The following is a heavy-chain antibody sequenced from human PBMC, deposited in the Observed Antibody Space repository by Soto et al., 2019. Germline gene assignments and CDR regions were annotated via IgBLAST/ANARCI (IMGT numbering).Heavy chain of an antibody. CDR1: GFSLSTSGVG. D-gene: IGHD2-15*01. Sequence: QITLKESGPTLVKPTQTLTLTCTFSGFSLSTSGVGVARIRHPPVKALEWLALIYWEDDKGYRPSLGSRLTITKDTSKHPVVLTMTNMDSVDTATYYCAYLPCSGGSCYWFSFSGMDVWGQGTTVTVSS. V-gene: IGHV2-5*02. CDR3: AYLPCSGGSCYWFSFSGMDV. J-gene: IGHJ6*02. CDR2: IYWEDDK.